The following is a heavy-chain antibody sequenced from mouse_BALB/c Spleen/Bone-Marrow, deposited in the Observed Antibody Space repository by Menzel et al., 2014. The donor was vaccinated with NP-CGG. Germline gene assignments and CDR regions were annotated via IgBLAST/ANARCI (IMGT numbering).Heavy chain of an antibody. CDR1: GYTSTTYT. CDR3: ARVYGNYDAMDY. D-gene: IGHD2-1*01. V-gene: IGHV1-4*01. Sequence: GAELARPGASVKMSCRASGYTSTTYTMHWVKQRPGQGLEWIGYINPSSGYTYYNQKFKDKATLTADKSSSAAYLQLSSLTSEDSAVYYCARVYGNYDAMDYWGQGTSVTVSS. CDR2: INPSSGYT. J-gene: IGHJ4*01.